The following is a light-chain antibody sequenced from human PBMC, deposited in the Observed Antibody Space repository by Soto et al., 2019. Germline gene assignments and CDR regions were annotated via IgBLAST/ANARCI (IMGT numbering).Light chain of an antibody. CDR1: QSISSW. Sequence: DIQMTQSPSTLSASVGDRVTITCRASQSISSWLAWYQQKPGKAPKLLIYQAYSLESGVPSRFSGSGYGTEFALTISSLQPDDFAPYYCQQYHSYALTFGGGTKVEIK. J-gene: IGKJ4*01. CDR2: QAY. CDR3: QQYHSYALT. V-gene: IGKV1-5*03.